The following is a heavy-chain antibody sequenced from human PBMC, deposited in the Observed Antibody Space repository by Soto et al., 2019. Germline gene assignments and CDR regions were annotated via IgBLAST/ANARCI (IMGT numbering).Heavy chain of an antibody. V-gene: IGHV4-34*01. J-gene: IGHJ5*02. Sequence: SETLSLTCAVYGGSFSGYYWSWIRQPPGKGLEWIGEINHSGSTSYNPSLKSRVTISVDTSKNQFSLKLSSVTAADTAVYYCARAVMVRGVKGLNWFDPWGQGTLVTVSS. CDR2: INHSGST. D-gene: IGHD3-10*01. CDR3: ARAVMVRGVKGLNWFDP. CDR1: GGSFSGYY.